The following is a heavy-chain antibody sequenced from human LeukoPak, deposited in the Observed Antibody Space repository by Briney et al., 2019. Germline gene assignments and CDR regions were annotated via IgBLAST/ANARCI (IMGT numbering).Heavy chain of an antibody. V-gene: IGHV3-7*01. D-gene: IGHD3-3*01. CDR2: IKEDGSEK. CDR3: ARDGRFGVAPLGY. J-gene: IGHJ4*02. Sequence: GGSLRLSCAASGVTFSSYWMSWVRQAPGKGLEWVANIKEDGSEKYYVDSVKGRFTISRDNAKNSLYLQMNSLRAEDTAVYYCARDGRFGVAPLGYWGQGTLVTVSS. CDR1: GVTFSSYW.